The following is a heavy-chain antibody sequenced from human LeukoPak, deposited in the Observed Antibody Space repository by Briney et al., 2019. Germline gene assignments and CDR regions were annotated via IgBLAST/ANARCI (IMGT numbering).Heavy chain of an antibody. Sequence: PGGSLRLSCAASGFTFSSYSMNWVRQAPGKGLEWVSSISSRSSHIYCADSVKGRFTISRDNAKNSLYLQMNSLRAEDTAVYYCARKYSSGWYYFDYWGQGTLATVSS. D-gene: IGHD6-19*01. CDR1: GFTFSSYS. J-gene: IGHJ4*02. V-gene: IGHV3-21*01. CDR2: ISSRSSHI. CDR3: ARKYSSGWYYFDY.